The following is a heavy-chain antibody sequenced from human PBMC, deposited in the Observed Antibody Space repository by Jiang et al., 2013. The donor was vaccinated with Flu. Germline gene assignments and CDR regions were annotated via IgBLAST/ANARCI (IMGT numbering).Heavy chain of an antibody. Sequence: GAEVKKPGASVKVSCKASGYTFTSYGISWVRQAPGQGLEWMGWISAYNGNTNYAQKLQGRVTMTTDTSTSTAYMELRSLRSDDTAVYYCARTLGVVISGTSNHFDYWGQGTLVTVSS. CDR2: ISAYNGNT. CDR1: GYTFTSYG. D-gene: IGHD3-3*01. CDR3: ARTLGVVISGTSNHFDY. V-gene: IGHV1-18*01. J-gene: IGHJ4*02.